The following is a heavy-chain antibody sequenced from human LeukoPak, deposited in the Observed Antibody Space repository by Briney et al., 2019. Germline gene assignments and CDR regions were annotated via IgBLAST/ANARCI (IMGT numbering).Heavy chain of an antibody. CDR3: ARDSNAYSSSPFDY. J-gene: IGHJ4*02. D-gene: IGHD6-6*01. CDR1: GFTFSSYS. V-gene: IGHV3-21*01. Sequence: GGSLRLSCAASGFTFSSYSMNWVRQAPGKGLEWVSSISSSSSYIYYADSVKGRFTISRDSAKNSLYLQMNSLRAEDTAVYYCARDSNAYSSSPFDYWGQGTLVTVSS. CDR2: ISSSSSYI.